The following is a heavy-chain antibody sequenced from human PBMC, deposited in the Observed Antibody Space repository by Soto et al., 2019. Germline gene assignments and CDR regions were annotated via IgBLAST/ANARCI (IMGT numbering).Heavy chain of an antibody. J-gene: IGHJ4*02. D-gene: IGHD3-10*01. V-gene: IGHV4-39*01. CDR1: GGSFSSSRYY. CDR3: ARPPCGEP. CDR2: IYYSGNT. Sequence: QLQLQESGPGLVKPSETLSLTCTVSGGSFSSSRYYWGWIRQPPGKGLEWIGSIYYSGNTYYNPSLQNRDTIPVDTSKNQFSLKLNSVTAADTAVYYCARPPCGEPWGQGSRVTVSS.